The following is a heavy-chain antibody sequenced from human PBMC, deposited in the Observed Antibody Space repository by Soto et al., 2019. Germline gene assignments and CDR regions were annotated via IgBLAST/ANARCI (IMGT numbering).Heavy chain of an antibody. Sequence: PSQTLSLTCAISGDSVSSNGAAWNWIRQSPSRGLEWLGRTYYRSRWYSDYAPSVKSRITVNPDTSQNQFSLQLNSVTPEDTAIYYCARDPPGVHSAFDFWGQGTLVTVSS. V-gene: IGHV6-1*01. CDR3: ARDPPGVHSAFDF. D-gene: IGHD4-4*01. J-gene: IGHJ4*02. CDR2: TYYRSRWYS. CDR1: GDSVSSNGAA.